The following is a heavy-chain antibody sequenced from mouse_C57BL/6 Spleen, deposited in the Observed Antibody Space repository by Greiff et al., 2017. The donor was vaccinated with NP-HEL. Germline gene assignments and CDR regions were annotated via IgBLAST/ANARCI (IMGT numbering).Heavy chain of an antibody. CDR3: ARGGWLPFAY. D-gene: IGHD2-3*01. Sequence: QVQLKQPGAELVRPGSSVKLSCKASGYTFTSYWMHWVKQRPIQGLEWIGNIDPSDSETHYNQKFKDKATLTVDKSSSTAYMQLSSLTSEDSAVYYCARGGWLPFAYWGQGTLVTVSA. CDR1: GYTFTSYW. J-gene: IGHJ3*01. V-gene: IGHV1-52*01. CDR2: IDPSDSET.